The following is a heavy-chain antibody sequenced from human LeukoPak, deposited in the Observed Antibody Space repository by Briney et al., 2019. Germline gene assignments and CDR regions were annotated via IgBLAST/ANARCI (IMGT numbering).Heavy chain of an antibody. V-gene: IGHV4-39*07. CDR3: ARSRIVLADSLDP. Sequence: SETLSLTCTVSGGSISSSNYYWGWIRQPPGKGLEWIGRIFHSGSTNYNPSLNSRVTMSVDTSKNQFSLKLSSVTAADTAVYYCARSRIVLADSLDPWGQGTLVTVSS. J-gene: IGHJ5*02. D-gene: IGHD6-19*01. CDR1: GGSISSSNYY. CDR2: IFHSGST.